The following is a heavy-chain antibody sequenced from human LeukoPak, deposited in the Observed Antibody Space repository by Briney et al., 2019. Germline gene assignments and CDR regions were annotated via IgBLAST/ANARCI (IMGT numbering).Heavy chain of an antibody. CDR3: ATDGNVCEY. CDR1: GFNYRNPL. V-gene: IGHV3-7*04. CDR2: IKGDGDVK. J-gene: IGHJ4*02. Sequence: PGGSLRLSCAPSGFNYRNPLMIGLRQAPGQGLEWVANIKGDGDVKYYVDSVKGRFSISRDNARNLLYLQMYALRAEDTALYYCATDGNVCEYWGQGILVTVSS. D-gene: IGHD1-1*01.